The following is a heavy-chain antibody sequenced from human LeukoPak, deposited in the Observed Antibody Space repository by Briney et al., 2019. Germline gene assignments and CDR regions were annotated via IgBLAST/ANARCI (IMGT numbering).Heavy chain of an antibody. V-gene: IGHV3-48*02. CDR2: IDRTSDTI. J-gene: IGHJ4*02. Sequence: GGSLGLSCAGSGFTFRSSSLSWVRRAPGKGLGWISYIDRTSDTIYYADSVRGRFTISRDNAEHSLYLQMNSLRDEDTAVYYCERAPMIRGVITAFDQWGQGTLVTVSS. CDR3: ERAPMIRGVITAFDQ. CDR1: GFTFRSSS. D-gene: IGHD3-10*01.